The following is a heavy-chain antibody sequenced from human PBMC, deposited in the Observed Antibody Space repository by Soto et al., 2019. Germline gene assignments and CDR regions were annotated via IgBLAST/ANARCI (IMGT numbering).Heavy chain of an antibody. CDR1: GFKFSNYG. D-gene: IGHD3-10*01. CDR3: AKGSGLLNSYYYGADV. Sequence: QPGGSLRLSCAASGFKFSNYGMHWVRQAPGKGLEWVAVISFDGKKKYYEDSVRGRFTISRDNSNNTLFLQMNSLRAEDSALYYCAKGSGLLNSYYYGADVWGQGTTVTVSS. CDR2: ISFDGKKK. J-gene: IGHJ6*02. V-gene: IGHV3-30*18.